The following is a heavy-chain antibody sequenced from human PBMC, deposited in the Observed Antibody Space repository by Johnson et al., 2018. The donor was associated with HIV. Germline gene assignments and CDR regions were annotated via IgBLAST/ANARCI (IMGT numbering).Heavy chain of an antibody. CDR2: IKSTTDGGTT. CDR1: GFTFSNAW. V-gene: IGHV3-15*01. J-gene: IGHJ3*02. Sequence: VQLVESGGGLVKPGGSLRLSCVASGFTFSNAWMSWVRQAPGKGLEWVGRIKSTTDGGTTDYAAPVKGRFTISRDDSKNTLYLQINSLKTEDTAVYYCTTGFAAFDIWGQGTMVTVSS. CDR3: TTGFAAFDI.